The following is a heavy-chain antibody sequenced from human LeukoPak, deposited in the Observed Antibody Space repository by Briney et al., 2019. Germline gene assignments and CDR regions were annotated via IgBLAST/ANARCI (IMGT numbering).Heavy chain of an antibody. CDR3: ARSEYYYDSSGYYRS. V-gene: IGHV3-33*01. Sequence: GGFLRLFCAASGFTFSSYGMHWVRQAPGKGLEWVAVIWYDGSNKYYADSVKGRFTISRDNSKNTLYLQMNSLRAEDTAVYYCARSEYYYDSSGYYRSWGQGTLVTVSS. D-gene: IGHD3-22*01. CDR1: GFTFSSYG. CDR2: IWYDGSNK. J-gene: IGHJ5*02.